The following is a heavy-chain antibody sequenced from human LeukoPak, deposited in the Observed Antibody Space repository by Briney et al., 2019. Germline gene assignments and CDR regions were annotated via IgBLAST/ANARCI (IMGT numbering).Heavy chain of an antibody. V-gene: IGHV4-34*01. J-gene: IGHJ4*02. CDR1: GGSFSGYH. CDR2: INHSGST. CDR3: ARDILTGYYLDY. Sequence: SETLSLTCAVYGGSFSGYHWSWIRQPPGKGLEWIGEINHSGSTNYNPSLKSRVTISVDTSKNEFSLKLSSVTAADTAVYYCARDILTGYYLDYWGQGTLVTVSS. D-gene: IGHD3-9*01.